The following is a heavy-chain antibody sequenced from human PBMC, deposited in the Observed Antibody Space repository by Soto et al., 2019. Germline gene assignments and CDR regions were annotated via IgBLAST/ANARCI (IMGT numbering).Heavy chain of an antibody. CDR3: ARMPLGWYDSSGNDAFDI. CDR2: ISSSSSTI. D-gene: IGHD3-22*01. V-gene: IGHV3-48*01. CDR1: GFTFSSYS. J-gene: IGHJ3*02. Sequence: GGSLRLSCAASGFTFSSYSMNWVRQAPGKGLEWVSYISSSSSTIYYADSVKGRFTISRDNAKNSLYLQMNSLRAEDTAVYYCARMPLGWYDSSGNDAFDIWGQGTMVTVSS.